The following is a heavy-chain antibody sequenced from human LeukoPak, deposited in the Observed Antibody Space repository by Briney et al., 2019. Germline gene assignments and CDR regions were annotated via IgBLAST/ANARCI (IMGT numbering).Heavy chain of an antibody. CDR2: IIPIFGTA. CDR3: TGYCSSTSCYPVDY. V-gene: IGHV1-69*06. J-gene: IGHJ4*02. D-gene: IGHD2-2*01. Sequence: GASVKVSCKASGGTFSSYAISWVRQAPGQGLEWMGRIIPIFGTANYAQKFQGRVTITAGKSTSTAYMELSSLRSEDTAVYYCTGYCSSTSCYPVDYWGQGTLVTVSS. CDR1: GGTFSSYA.